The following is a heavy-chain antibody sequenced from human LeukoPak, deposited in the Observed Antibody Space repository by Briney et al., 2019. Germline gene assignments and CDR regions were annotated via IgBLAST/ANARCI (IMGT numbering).Heavy chain of an antibody. Sequence: PGGSLRLSCAASGFTFSSYSMNWVRQAPGKGLEWVSYISSSSSTIYYADSVKGRFTISRDNAKNSLYLQMNSLRAEDTAVYYCARTLTYDYGDYWFDPWGQGTLVTVSS. CDR2: ISSSSSTI. D-gene: IGHD4-17*01. CDR1: GFTFSSYS. J-gene: IGHJ5*02. V-gene: IGHV3-48*01. CDR3: ARTLTYDYGDYWFDP.